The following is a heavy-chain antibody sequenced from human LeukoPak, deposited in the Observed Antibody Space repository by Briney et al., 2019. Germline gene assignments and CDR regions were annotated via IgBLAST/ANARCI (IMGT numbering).Heavy chain of an antibody. CDR3: ATSPRVQQWLDLFDY. D-gene: IGHD6-19*01. Sequence: ASVKVSCKASGYTFTSYDINWVRQATGQGLEWMGWMNPNSGNTGYAQKFQGRVTITRNTSISTAYMELSSLRSEDTAVYYCATSPRVQQWLDLFDYRGQGTLVTVSS. CDR1: GYTFTSYD. V-gene: IGHV1-8*03. J-gene: IGHJ4*02. CDR2: MNPNSGNT.